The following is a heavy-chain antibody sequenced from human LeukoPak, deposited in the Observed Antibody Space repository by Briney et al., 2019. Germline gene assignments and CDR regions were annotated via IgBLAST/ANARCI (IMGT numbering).Heavy chain of an antibody. CDR1: GGSISSSY. CDR2: IYYSGST. Sequence: SETLSLTCTVSGGSISSSYWSWIRQPPGRGLEWIGYIYYSGSTNYNPSLKSRISISVDTPKNQFSLKLSSVSAADTAVYYCARDHAGTYFDYWGQGTLVTVSS. D-gene: IGHD6-13*01. CDR3: ARDHAGTYFDY. V-gene: IGHV4-59*01. J-gene: IGHJ4*02.